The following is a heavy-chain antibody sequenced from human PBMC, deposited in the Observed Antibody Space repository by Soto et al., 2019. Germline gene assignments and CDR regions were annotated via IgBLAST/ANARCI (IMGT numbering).Heavy chain of an antibody. J-gene: IGHJ6*02. CDR2: ISYDGSNK. V-gene: IGHV3-30*18. CDR1: GFTFSSYG. Sequence: QVQLVESGGGVVQPGRSLRLSCAASGFTFSSYGMHWVRQAPGKGLEWVAVISYDGSNKYYADSVKGRFTISRDNSKNTRDLQRNSRRAEDTAVYYCAKDSDCSSTSCYTSYYYYGMDVWGQGTTVTVSS. D-gene: IGHD2-2*02. CDR3: AKDSDCSSTSCYTSYYYYGMDV.